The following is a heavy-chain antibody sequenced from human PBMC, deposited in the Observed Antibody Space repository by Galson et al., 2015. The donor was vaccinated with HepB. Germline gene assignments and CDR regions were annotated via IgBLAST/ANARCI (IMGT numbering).Heavy chain of an antibody. CDR2: MNPSSGIT. Sequence: SVKVSCKASGITFTTYDINWVRQATGHGLEWMGWMNPSSGITGYAQKFQGRVTLTRNTSISTAYMELSSLRSEDTAVYYCAIGGDYSNYVSDYWGQGTLVTVSS. CDR1: GITFTTYD. V-gene: IGHV1-8*01. D-gene: IGHD4-11*01. J-gene: IGHJ4*02. CDR3: AIGGDYSNYVSDY.